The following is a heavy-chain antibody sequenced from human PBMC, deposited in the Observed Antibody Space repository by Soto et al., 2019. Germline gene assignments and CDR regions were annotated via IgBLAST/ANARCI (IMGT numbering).Heavy chain of an antibody. J-gene: IGHJ4*02. D-gene: IGHD5-18*01. CDR2: IWYDGSNK. V-gene: IGHV3-33*01. CDR3: ARASRYNYGYHTPDY. CDR1: GFTFSSYG. Sequence: GGSLRLSCAASGFTFSSYGMHWVRQAPGKGLEWVAVIWYDGSNKYYADSVKGRFTISRDNSKNTLYLQMNSLRAEDKAVYYCARASRYNYGYHTPDYRGQGTLVTVSA.